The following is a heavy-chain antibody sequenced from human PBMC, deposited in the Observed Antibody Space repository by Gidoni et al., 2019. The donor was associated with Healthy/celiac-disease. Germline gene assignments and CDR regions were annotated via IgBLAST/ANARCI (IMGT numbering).Heavy chain of an antibody. CDR2: ISSSSSYI. CDR3: ARAPPDYYDSSGYWC. CDR1: GLPFSSYS. J-gene: IGHJ4*02. Sequence: EVQLVESGGGLVKPGGSLRLSCAASGLPFSSYSMNWVRQAPGKGLEWVSSISSSSSYIYYADSVKGRFTISRDNAKNSLYLQMNSLRAEDTAVYYCARAPPDYYDSSGYWCWGQGTLVTVSS. D-gene: IGHD3-22*01. V-gene: IGHV3-21*01.